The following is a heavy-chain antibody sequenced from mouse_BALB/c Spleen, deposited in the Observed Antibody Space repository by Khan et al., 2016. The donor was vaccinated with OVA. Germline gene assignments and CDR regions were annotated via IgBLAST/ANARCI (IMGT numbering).Heavy chain of an antibody. Sequence: VQLQQSGPEVVKPGASVKISCKASEDTFSDYNMDWVRQSHGKRLEWLGYIYPNDGGSGYNQKFKTKATMTVDISSSTAYMEIRSLTYEDSAVYYCARSGYGSFAFWGQGTLVTVS. V-gene: IGHV1S29*02. CDR2: IYPNDGGS. CDR3: ARSGYGSFAF. CDR1: EDTFSDYN. J-gene: IGHJ3*01. D-gene: IGHD1-2*01.